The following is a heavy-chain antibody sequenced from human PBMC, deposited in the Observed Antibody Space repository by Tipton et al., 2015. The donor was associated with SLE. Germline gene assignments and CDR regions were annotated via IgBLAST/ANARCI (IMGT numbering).Heavy chain of an antibody. CDR1: GGSISSHY. V-gene: IGHV4-4*08. CDR2: IYFTGAT. J-gene: IGHJ4*02. Sequence: TLSLTCTVSGGSISSHYWSWIRQPPGKGREWIGSIYFTGATNYNPSLKSRVTISVDTSKNQFSLNLSSVTAADTAVYYCASGEGYFDYWGQGTLFTGSS. CDR3: ASGEGYFDY.